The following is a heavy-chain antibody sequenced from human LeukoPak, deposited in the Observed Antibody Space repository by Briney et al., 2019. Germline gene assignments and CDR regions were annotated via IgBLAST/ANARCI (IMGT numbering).Heavy chain of an antibody. CDR1: GGSMSSSSYY. CDR3: ARNPSRNYGDYYFDY. J-gene: IGHJ4*02. Sequence: SETLSLTCTVSGGSMSSSSYYWGWIRQPPGKGLEWIGSIYYSGTTYYNPSLKSRVTISVDTSKNQFSLKLISVTAADTAVYYCARNPSRNYGDYYFDYWGQGTLVTVSS. V-gene: IGHV4-39*07. D-gene: IGHD4-17*01. CDR2: IYYSGTT.